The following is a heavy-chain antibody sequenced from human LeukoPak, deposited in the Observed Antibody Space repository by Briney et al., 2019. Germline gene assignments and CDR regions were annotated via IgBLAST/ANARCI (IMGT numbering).Heavy chain of an antibody. D-gene: IGHD3-10*01. CDR3: ATLMVRGVTLDY. V-gene: IGHV3-48*03. CDR1: GFTFSSYE. CDR2: ISSSGSTI. Sequence: PGGSLRLSCAASGFTFSSYEMNWVRQAPGKGLEWVSYISSSGSTIYYADSVKGRFTISRDNAKNSLYLQMNSLRAEDTAVYYCATLMVRGVTLDYWGQGTLVTVSS. J-gene: IGHJ4*02.